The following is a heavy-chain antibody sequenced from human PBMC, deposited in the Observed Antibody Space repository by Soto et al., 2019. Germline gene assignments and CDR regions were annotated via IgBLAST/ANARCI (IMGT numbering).Heavy chain of an antibody. CDR1: GGTFSSYA. CDR3: ASVRAGPQSFDY. Sequence: SVKVSCKASGGTFSSYAISWVRQAPGQGLEWMGGIIPIFGTANYAQKFQGRVTITADESTSTAYMELSSLRSEDTAVYYCASVRAGPQSFDYWGQGTLVTVSS. CDR2: IIPIFGTA. V-gene: IGHV1-69*13. D-gene: IGHD6-19*01. J-gene: IGHJ4*02.